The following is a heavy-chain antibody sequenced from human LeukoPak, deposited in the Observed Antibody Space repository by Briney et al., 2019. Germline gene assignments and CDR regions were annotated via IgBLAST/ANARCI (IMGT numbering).Heavy chain of an antibody. Sequence: GGSLRLSCAASGFTFSSYAMTWVRQAPGKGLEWGSSVSSSGGSTSYAGSVKGRFTTSRDTSKNTLYLQMSSLRAEDTAVYYCAKNSGSGSTSTLDYWGEGTLVT. CDR2: VSSSGGST. D-gene: IGHD3-10*01. CDR3: AKNSGSGSTSTLDY. V-gene: IGHV3-23*01. CDR1: GFTFSSYA. J-gene: IGHJ4*02.